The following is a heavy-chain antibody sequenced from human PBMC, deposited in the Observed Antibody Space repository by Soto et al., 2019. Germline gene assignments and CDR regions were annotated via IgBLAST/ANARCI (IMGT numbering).Heavy chain of an antibody. CDR2: ISCNSNII. V-gene: IGHV3-9*01. J-gene: IGHJ4*02. CDR3: AIGGPDGFCIGGRCYFDY. Sequence: EVQLVESGGGLVQPGRSLRLSCAASGFTFDDYAMHWVRRVPGKGLEWVSSISCNSNIICYAYSVKGRFTISRDNAKNYLYLQMNSLRPEDTALYYCAIGGPDGFCIGGRCYFDYWGQGTLVTVSS. CDR1: GFTFDDYA. D-gene: IGHD2-15*01.